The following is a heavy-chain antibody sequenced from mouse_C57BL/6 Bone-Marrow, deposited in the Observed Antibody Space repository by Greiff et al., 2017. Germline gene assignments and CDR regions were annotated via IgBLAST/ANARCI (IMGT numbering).Heavy chain of an antibody. CDR3: ARGDGSSPAWFAY. CDR1: GYSITSGYY. D-gene: IGHD1-1*01. V-gene: IGHV3-6*01. J-gene: IGHJ3*01. Sequence: DVKLQESGPGLVKPSQSLSLTCSVTGYSITSGYYWNWIRQFPGNKLEWMGYISYDGSNNYNPSLKNRISITRDTSKNQFFLKLNSVTTEDTATYYCARGDGSSPAWFAYWGQGTLVTVSA. CDR2: ISYDGSN.